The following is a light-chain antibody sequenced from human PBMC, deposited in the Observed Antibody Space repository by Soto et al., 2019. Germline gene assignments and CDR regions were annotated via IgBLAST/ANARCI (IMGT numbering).Light chain of an antibody. CDR1: QSVTNSY. CDR3: QQYGTSRWT. CDR2: GAS. V-gene: IGKV3-20*01. J-gene: IGKJ1*01. Sequence: DIVLTQSPGALSLSPGERATLSCRASQSVTNSYLAWYQQKPGQAPRLLIYGASSRATGIPDRFSGSGSGTDFTLTNSRLEPEDFAVYYCQQYGTSRWTFGQGTKVDIK.